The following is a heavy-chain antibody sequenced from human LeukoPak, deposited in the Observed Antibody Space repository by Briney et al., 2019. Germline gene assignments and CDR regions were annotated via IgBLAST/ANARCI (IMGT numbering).Heavy chain of an antibody. V-gene: IGHV6-1*01. J-gene: IGHJ5*01. D-gene: IGHD6-19*01. Sequence: SQTLSLTCAISGDSVSSKNGAWNWIRQSPPRGLEWLGRTYYRSKRYDEYADSVKGRVTISPDTSKNQFSLHVYSVTPEDTAVYYCARDLGTSGWYTFDFWGQGTLVTVSS. CDR1: GDSVSSKNGA. CDR2: TYYRSKRYD. CDR3: ARDLGTSGWYTFDF.